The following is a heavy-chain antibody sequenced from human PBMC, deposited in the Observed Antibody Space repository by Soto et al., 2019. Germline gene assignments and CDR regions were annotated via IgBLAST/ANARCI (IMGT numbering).Heavy chain of an antibody. D-gene: IGHD6-19*01. Sequence: SETLSLTCTVSGGSISSYYWSWIRQPPGKGLEWLGYLYYSGRTNYNPSLKSRVTISVDASNNLLSLKLTSVTAADTAMYYCARLAVAASSWFDPWGQGTLVT. CDR3: ARLAVAASSWFDP. V-gene: IGHV4-59*08. CDR1: GGSISSYY. CDR2: LYYSGRT. J-gene: IGHJ5*02.